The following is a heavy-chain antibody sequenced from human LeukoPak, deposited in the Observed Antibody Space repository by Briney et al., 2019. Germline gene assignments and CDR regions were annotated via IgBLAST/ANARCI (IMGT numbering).Heavy chain of an antibody. J-gene: IGHJ4*02. CDR1: GFTFTNYP. D-gene: IGHD2-15*01. CDR2: ISGSGGST. V-gene: IGHV3-23*01. CDR3: AKAPVTTCRGAFCYPFDY. Sequence: GGSLRLSCAASGFTFTNYPIHWVRQAPGKGLEWVSAISGSGGSTYYADSVKGRFTISRDSSKYTLFLQMNRLRPEDAAVYYCAKAPVTTCRGAFCYPFDYWGLGTLVIVSS.